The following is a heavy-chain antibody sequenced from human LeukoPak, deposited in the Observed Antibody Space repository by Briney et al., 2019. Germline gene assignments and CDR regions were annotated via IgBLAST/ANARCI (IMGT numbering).Heavy chain of an antibody. Sequence: PGGSLRLSCAASGFTFSSYSMNRVRQAPGKGLEWVSSISSSSSYIYYADSVKGRFTISRDNAKDSLFLQMNSLRAEDTAVYYCARQWELIDAFDVWGQGTMVTVSS. V-gene: IGHV3-21*01. CDR3: ARQWELIDAFDV. CDR1: GFTFSSYS. CDR2: ISSSSSYI. D-gene: IGHD1-26*01. J-gene: IGHJ3*01.